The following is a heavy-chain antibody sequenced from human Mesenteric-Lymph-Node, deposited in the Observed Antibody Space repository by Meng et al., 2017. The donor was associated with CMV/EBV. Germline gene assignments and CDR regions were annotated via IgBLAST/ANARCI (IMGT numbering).Heavy chain of an antibody. V-gene: IGHV3-66*02. CDR2: IYSGGST. Sequence: GESLKISCAASGFTFSNYAMSWVRQAPGKGLEWVSVIYSGGSTYYADSVKGRFTISRDNSKNTLYLQMNSLRAEDTAVYYCARDGEYSSSSDLDYWGQGTLVAVSS. CDR1: GFTFSNYA. CDR3: ARDGEYSSSSDLDY. D-gene: IGHD6-6*01. J-gene: IGHJ4*02.